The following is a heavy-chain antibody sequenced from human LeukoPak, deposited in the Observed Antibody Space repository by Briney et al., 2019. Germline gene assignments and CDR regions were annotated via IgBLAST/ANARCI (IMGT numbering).Heavy chain of an antibody. CDR2: IIPIFGTA. Sequence: ASVKVSCKASGGTFSSYAISWVRQAPGQGLEWMGGIIPIFGTANYAQKFQGRVTITTDESTRPAYMELSSLRSEDTAVYYCARGRAGYYTFDYWGQGTLVTVSS. D-gene: IGHD3/OR15-3a*01. CDR1: GGTFSSYA. V-gene: IGHV1-69*05. J-gene: IGHJ4*02. CDR3: ARGRAGYYTFDY.